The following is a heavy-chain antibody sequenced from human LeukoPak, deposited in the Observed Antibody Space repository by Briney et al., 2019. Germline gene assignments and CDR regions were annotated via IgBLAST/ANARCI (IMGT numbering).Heavy chain of an antibody. J-gene: IGHJ5*02. CDR1: GGSISSYY. Sequence: KPSETLSLTCTDSGGSISSYYWSWIRQPPGKGLEWIGYIYYSGSTNYNPSLKSRVTISVDTSKNQFSLKLSSVTAADAAVYYCAREHQLGTNCFDPWGQRTLVTVSS. V-gene: IGHV4-59*01. CDR3: AREHQLGTNCFDP. D-gene: IGHD2-2*01. CDR2: IYYSGST.